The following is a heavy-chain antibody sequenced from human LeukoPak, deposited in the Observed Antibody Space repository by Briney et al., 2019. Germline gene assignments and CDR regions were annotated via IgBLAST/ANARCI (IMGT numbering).Heavy chain of an antibody. D-gene: IGHD6-13*01. J-gene: IGHJ4*02. CDR3: AKGGSSSSWPY. V-gene: IGHV3-9*01. Sequence: GGSLRLSCAASGFTFDDYAMRWVRQAPGKGLEWVSGISWNSGSIGYADSVKGRFTISRDNSKNTLYLQMNSLRAEDTAVYYCAKGGSSSSWPYWGQGTLVTVSS. CDR1: GFTFDDYA. CDR2: ISWNSGSI.